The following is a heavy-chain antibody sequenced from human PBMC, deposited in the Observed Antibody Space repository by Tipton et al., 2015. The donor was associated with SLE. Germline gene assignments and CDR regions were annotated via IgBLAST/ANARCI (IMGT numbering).Heavy chain of an antibody. J-gene: IGHJ3*02. Sequence: TLSLTCAVYGGSFSGYYWSWIRQPPGKELEWIGEINHSGSTNYNPSLKSRVTISVDTSKNQFSLKLSSVTAADTAVYYCARGGYGAFDIWGQGTMVTVSS. CDR3: ARGGYGAFDI. V-gene: IGHV4-34*01. D-gene: IGHD6-13*01. CDR1: GGSFSGYY. CDR2: INHSGST.